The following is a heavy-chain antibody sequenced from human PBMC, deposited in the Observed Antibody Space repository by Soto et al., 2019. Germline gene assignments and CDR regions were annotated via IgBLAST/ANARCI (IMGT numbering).Heavy chain of an antibody. CDR2: IYYSGST. J-gene: IGHJ6*02. CDR3: ARGSLGVDHYYYYGIDV. V-gene: IGHV4-59*01. CDR1: GGSISSYY. Sequence: SEALSLTCPVSGGSISSYYWSWIRQPRGKGLEWIGYIYYSGSTNYNPSLKSRVTISVDTSKNQFSLKLSSVTAADTALYYCARGSLGVDHYYYYGIDVWGQGTTVTVSS. D-gene: IGHD1-26*01.